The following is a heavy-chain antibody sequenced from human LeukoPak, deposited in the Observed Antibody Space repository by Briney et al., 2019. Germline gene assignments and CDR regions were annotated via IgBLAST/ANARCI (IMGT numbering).Heavy chain of an antibody. J-gene: IGHJ6*03. Sequence: GGSLRLSCAASGFTFSILDMSWVRQAPGKGLEWVPAISGNGGRTYYADSVKGRFTISRDNAKNSLYLQMNSLRAEDTAVYYCARDSFGGMGSYYYYMDVWGKGTTVTVSS. D-gene: IGHD1-26*01. V-gene: IGHV3-23*01. CDR1: GFTFSILD. CDR3: ARDSFGGMGSYYYYMDV. CDR2: ISGNGGRT.